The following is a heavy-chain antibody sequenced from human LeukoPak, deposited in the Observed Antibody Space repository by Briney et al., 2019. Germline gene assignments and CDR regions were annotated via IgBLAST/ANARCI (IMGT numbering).Heavy chain of an antibody. CDR1: GYTFTRNG. V-gene: IGHV1-18*01. J-gene: IGHJ4*02. Sequence: ASVKVSCKASGYTFTRNGISWVRLAPGQGLEWMGWISAQNGNTKYADKFQDRVAMTTDTSTNTAYMELRSLRSDDTAVYYCARDRNPPYYDTSGHYPHYFDYWGQGTLVTVSS. CDR3: ARDRNPPYYDTSGHYPHYFDY. D-gene: IGHD3-22*01. CDR2: ISAQNGNT.